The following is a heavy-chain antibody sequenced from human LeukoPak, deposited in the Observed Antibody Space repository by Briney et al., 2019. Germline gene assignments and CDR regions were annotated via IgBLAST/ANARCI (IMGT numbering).Heavy chain of an antibody. CDR3: ARRIPQGDDAFDI. V-gene: IGHV3-23*01. D-gene: IGHD2-15*01. CDR1: GFTFSSYA. J-gene: IGHJ3*02. CDR2: ISGSGGGT. Sequence: GGSLRLSCAASGFTFSSYAMSWVRQAPGKGLEWVSAISGSGGGTHYADSVKGRFTISRDNAKNSLYLQMNSLRAEDTAVYYCARRIPQGDDAFDIWGQGTMVTVSS.